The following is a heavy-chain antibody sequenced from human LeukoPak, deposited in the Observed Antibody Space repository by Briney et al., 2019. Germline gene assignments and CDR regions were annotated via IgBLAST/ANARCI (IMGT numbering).Heavy chain of an antibody. V-gene: IGHV3-33*06. D-gene: IGHD1-14*01. CDR3: AKVGKTNAGFDY. CDR2: IWYDGSNK. CDR1: GFTFSRYG. Sequence: GGSLRLSCAASGFTFSRYGMHWVRQAPGKGLEWVAVIWYDGSNKYYADSVKGRFTISRDNSKNTLYLQMNSLRAEDTAVYYCAKVGKTNAGFDYWGQGTLVTVSS. J-gene: IGHJ4*02.